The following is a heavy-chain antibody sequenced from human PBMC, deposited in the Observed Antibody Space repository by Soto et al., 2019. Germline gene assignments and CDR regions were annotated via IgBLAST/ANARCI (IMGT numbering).Heavy chain of an antibody. CDR1: GGSFSGYY. Sequence: SSETLSLTCAVYGGSFSGYYWSWIRQPPGKGLEWIGEINHSGSTNYNPSLKSRVTISVDTSKNQFSLKLSSVTAADTAVYYCARGVLRYFDWLLLDEMDVWGKGTTVTVSS. CDR2: INHSGST. J-gene: IGHJ6*04. CDR3: ARGVLRYFDWLLLDEMDV. V-gene: IGHV4-34*01. D-gene: IGHD3-9*01.